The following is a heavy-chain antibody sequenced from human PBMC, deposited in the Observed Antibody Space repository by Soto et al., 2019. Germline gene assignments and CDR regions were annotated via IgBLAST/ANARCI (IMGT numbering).Heavy chain of an antibody. CDR3: ARGPGYSSGPY. Sequence: ISSGDYYWSWIRQPPGKGLEWIGYIYYSGSTYYNPSLKSRVTISVDTSKNQFSLKLSSVTAADTAVYYCARGPGYSSGPYWGQGTLVTVSS. CDR1: ISSGDYY. D-gene: IGHD6-19*01. V-gene: IGHV4-30-4*01. CDR2: IYYSGST. J-gene: IGHJ4*02.